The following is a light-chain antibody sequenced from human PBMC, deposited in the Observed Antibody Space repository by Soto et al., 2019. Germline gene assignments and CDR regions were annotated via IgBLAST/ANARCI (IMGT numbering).Light chain of an antibody. Sequence: QSALTQPASVSGSPGQSITISCTGTSSDVGSYNPVSWYQQHPGKAPKLMIYDVTKRPSGVPDRFSGSKSGDTASLTISGLQSEDESEYFCCSYAGTHTFVIFGAGTKVTVL. CDR3: CSYAGTHTFVI. J-gene: IGLJ2*01. CDR2: DVT. CDR1: SSDVGSYNP. V-gene: IGLV2-23*02.